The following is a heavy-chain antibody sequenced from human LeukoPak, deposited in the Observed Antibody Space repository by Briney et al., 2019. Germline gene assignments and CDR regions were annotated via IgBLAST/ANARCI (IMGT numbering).Heavy chain of an antibody. CDR2: IYTSGST. D-gene: IGHD2-2*01. CDR1: GGSISSYY. Sequence: SETLSLTCTVSGGSISSYYWSWIRQPAGKGLEWIGRIYTSGSTNYNPSLKSRVTMSVDTSKNQFSLKLSSVTAADTAVYYCARLSRLRGYCSSTSCYHPYYYYYYYMDVWGKGTTVTVSS. V-gene: IGHV4-4*07. J-gene: IGHJ6*03. CDR3: ARLSRLRGYCSSTSCYHPYYYYYYYMDV.